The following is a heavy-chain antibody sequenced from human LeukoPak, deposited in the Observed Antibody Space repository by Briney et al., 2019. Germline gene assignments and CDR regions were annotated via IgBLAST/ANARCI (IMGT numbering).Heavy chain of an antibody. CDR3: ARASWDSSSSH. V-gene: IGHV1-8*01. J-gene: IGHJ4*02. CDR1: GYTFTSYD. Sequence: WASVEVSCNASGYTFTSYDINWMRQATGQGLEWMGWMNSNSGNTGYAQKFQGRVTMTRNTSISTAYMDLSSLRSEDTAVYYCARASWDSSSSHWGQGTLVTVSS. D-gene: IGHD6-6*01. CDR2: MNSNSGNT.